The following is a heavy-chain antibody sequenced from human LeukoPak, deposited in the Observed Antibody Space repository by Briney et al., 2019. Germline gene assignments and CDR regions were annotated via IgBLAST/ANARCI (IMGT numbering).Heavy chain of an antibody. J-gene: IGHJ3*02. CDR2: INSDGSST. CDR1: GFTFSSYW. V-gene: IGHV3-74*01. CDR3: AREFYGSGSPNDFDI. D-gene: IGHD3-10*01. Sequence: GESLRLSCAASGFTFSSYWMHWVRQAPGKGLVWVSRINSDGSSTNYAGSVKGRFTISRDNAKNTLYLQMNSLRAEDTAVYYCAREFYGSGSPNDFDIWGQGTMVTVSS.